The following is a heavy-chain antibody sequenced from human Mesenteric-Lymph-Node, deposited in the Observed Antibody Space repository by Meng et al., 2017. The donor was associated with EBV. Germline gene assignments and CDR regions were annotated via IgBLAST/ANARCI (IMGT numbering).Heavy chain of an antibody. CDR3: ARGEIVRGEWYFDL. CDR1: GGSISSSNR. J-gene: IGHJ2*01. Sequence: GHLTESGPGPVRPSGTLSPTCLVSGGSISSSNRWSWVRQSPGKGLEWIGEIYHGGSTNYNPSLKSRVTMSVDKSQNQFSLKLTSVTAADRAIYYCARGEIVRGEWYFDLWGRGTLVTVSS. D-gene: IGHD1-26*01. V-gene: IGHV4-4*02. CDR2: IYHGGST.